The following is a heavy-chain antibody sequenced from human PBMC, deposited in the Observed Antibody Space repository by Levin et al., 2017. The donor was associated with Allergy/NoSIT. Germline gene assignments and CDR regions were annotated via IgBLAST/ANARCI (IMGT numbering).Heavy chain of an antibody. CDR1: GGSIGSNDNY. D-gene: IGHD3-22*01. V-gene: IGHV4-39*01. CDR3: ARRQADSSGDYYVDS. J-gene: IGHJ4*02. Sequence: SETLSLTCTVSGGSIGSNDNYWGWVRQPPGKGLEWIGSIYYSGSAYYTPSLKSRVTISVDTSKNQFSLKLSSVTAADTAVYYCARRQADSSGDYYVDSWGQGTLVTVSS. CDR2: IYYSGSA.